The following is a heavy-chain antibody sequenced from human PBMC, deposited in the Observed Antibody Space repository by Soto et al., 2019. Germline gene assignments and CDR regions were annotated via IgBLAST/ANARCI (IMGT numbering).Heavy chain of an antibody. V-gene: IGHV2-5*02. D-gene: IGHD3-10*01. CDR2: IYWDDDK. Sequence: QITLKESGPTLVKPTQTLTLTCNFSGFSLSTSGVGVGWIRQPPGKALEWLALIYWDDDKRYRPSLKSRLTLTKDTYKNQVVLTMTNMDPVDTATYYCVHIRYGSGLFDYWGQGTLVTVSS. CDR3: VHIRYGSGLFDY. CDR1: GFSLSTSGVG. J-gene: IGHJ4*02.